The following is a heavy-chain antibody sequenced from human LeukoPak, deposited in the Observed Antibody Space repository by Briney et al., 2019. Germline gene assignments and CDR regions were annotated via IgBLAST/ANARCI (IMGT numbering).Heavy chain of an antibody. CDR1: GFTFDDYA. Sequence: PGGSLRLSCAASGFTFDDYAMNWVRQAPGKGLEWVSYISSSGSTIYYADSVKGRFTISRDNAKNSLYLQMNSLSAEDTAVYYCAKDGALEMATINYFDYWGQGTLVTVSS. V-gene: IGHV3-48*03. J-gene: IGHJ4*02. CDR2: ISSSGSTI. D-gene: IGHD5-24*01. CDR3: AKDGALEMATINYFDY.